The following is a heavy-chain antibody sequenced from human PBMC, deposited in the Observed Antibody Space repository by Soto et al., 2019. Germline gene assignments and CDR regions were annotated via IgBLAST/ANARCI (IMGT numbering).Heavy chain of an antibody. Sequence: LRLSCAASGFTFSSYSMNWVRQAPGKGLEWVSSISSSSTYIYYADSVKGRFTISRDNAKNSLYLQMNSLRAEDTAVYYCARDHPKIPGEALWGQGTLVTVSS. CDR1: GFTFSSYS. J-gene: IGHJ4*02. CDR2: ISSSSTYI. D-gene: IGHD3-16*01. CDR3: ARDHPKIPGEAL. V-gene: IGHV3-21*01.